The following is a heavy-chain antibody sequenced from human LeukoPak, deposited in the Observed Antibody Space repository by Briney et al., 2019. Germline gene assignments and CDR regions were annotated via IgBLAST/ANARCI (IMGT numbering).Heavy chain of an antibody. CDR2: ISSSSSYI. J-gene: IGHJ6*04. Sequence: GGSLRLSCAASGFTFSSYSMNCVRQAPGKGLEWVSSISSSSSYIYYADSVKGRFTISRDSAKNSLYLQMNSLRAEDTAVYYCAELGITMIGGVWGKGTTVTISS. D-gene: IGHD3-10*02. CDR1: GFTFSSYS. V-gene: IGHV3-21*01. CDR3: AELGITMIGGV.